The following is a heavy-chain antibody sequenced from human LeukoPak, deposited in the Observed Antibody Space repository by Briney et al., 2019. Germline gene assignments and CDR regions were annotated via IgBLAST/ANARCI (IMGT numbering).Heavy chain of an antibody. Sequence: GGSLRLSCVASGFTFSSYAMHWVRQAPGKGLEWVALISYDGSNKYYADSVKGRFTISRDNAKNSLYLQMNSLRAEDTAVYFCARVSGYFDYWGQGTLVTVSS. CDR3: ARVSGYFDY. CDR1: GFTFSSYA. J-gene: IGHJ4*02. V-gene: IGHV3-30-3*01. CDR2: ISYDGSNK.